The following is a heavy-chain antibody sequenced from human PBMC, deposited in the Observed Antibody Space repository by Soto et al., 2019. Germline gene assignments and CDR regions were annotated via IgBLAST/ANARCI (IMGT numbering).Heavy chain of an antibody. D-gene: IGHD6-19*01. Sequence: PGGSLRLSCAASGFTFSSYSMNWVRQAPGKGLEWVSYMSSSSGTIHYADSVKGRFTISRDNAKNSLYLQMNSLRDEDTAVYYCARVDIAVGIANYWGQGTLVTVSS. CDR1: GFTFSSYS. CDR2: MSSSSGTI. J-gene: IGHJ4*02. V-gene: IGHV3-48*02. CDR3: ARVDIAVGIANY.